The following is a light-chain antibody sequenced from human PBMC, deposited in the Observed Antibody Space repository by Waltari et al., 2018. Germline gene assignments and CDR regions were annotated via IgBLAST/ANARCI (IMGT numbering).Light chain of an antibody. CDR2: KAS. CDR3: QDYSTYSRT. Sequence: DIQMTQSPSTLSASVGDRVSITFRASQSISSWLAWFQQKPGKAPKLLIYKASSLESGVPSRFSGSGSGAEFTLTISSLQPDDFATYYCQDYSTYSRTFGQGTKVEIK. V-gene: IGKV1-5*03. J-gene: IGKJ1*01. CDR1: QSISSW.